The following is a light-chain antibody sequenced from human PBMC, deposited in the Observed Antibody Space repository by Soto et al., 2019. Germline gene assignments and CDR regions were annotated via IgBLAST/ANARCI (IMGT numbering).Light chain of an antibody. Sequence: EIVLTRSPATLSLSPGERATLSCRASQSVSNNLAWYQQKPGQAPRLLVYSASTRVTGIPDRFSGGGSGTEFTLTISSLQSEDFAVYYCQQYKSWPTITFGQGTRLEIK. CDR1: QSVSNN. J-gene: IGKJ5*01. V-gene: IGKV3D-15*01. CDR2: SAS. CDR3: QQYKSWPTIT.